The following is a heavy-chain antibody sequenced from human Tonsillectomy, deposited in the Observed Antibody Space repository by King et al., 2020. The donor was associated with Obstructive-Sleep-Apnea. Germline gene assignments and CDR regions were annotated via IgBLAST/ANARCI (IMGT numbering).Heavy chain of an antibody. CDR1: GFTFSSYA. D-gene: IGHD3-22*01. CDR3: AYFDSSGYYSYFDY. J-gene: IGHJ4*02. V-gene: IGHV3-30-3*01. CDR2: IPYEGNKK. Sequence: VQLLESGGGVVQPGRSLRLSCAASGFTFSSYAMHWVRQAPGNGLEGVSLIPYEGNKKYYADSVKGRVPISRDNSKSALFLQMNSLRAEDTAVYYCAYFDSSGYYSYFDYWGQGTLVTVSS.